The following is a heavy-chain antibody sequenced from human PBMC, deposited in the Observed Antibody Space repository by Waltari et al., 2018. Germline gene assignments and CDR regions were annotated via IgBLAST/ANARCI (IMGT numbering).Heavy chain of an antibody. J-gene: IGHJ5*02. V-gene: IGHV3-15*01. Sequence: EVQFVESGGGLVKPGGSLRLSCTASGFTFRNAWMSWVRQAPGKGPEWVGRIKSQMDGGTRDYAAPVKGRFSISREDSKNLMFLQMNSLTIEDTAVYYCTTDPLGPWGQGTLVTVSS. CDR1: GFTFRNAW. CDR2: IKSQMDGGTR. CDR3: TTDPLGP.